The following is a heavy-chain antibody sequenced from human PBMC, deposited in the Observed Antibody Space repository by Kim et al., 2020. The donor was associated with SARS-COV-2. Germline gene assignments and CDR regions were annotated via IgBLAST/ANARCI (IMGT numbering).Heavy chain of an antibody. V-gene: IGHV1-18*01. J-gene: IGHJ4*02. CDR2: ISAYNGNT. CDR1: GYTFTSYG. D-gene: IGHD5-18*01. CDR3: ARDVRGYSYGYAAHGY. Sequence: ASVKVSCKASGYTFTSYGISWVRQAPGQGLEWMGWISAYNGNTNYAQKLQGRVTMTTDTSTSTAYMELRSLRSDDTAVYYCARDVRGYSYGYAAHGYWGQGTLVTVSS.